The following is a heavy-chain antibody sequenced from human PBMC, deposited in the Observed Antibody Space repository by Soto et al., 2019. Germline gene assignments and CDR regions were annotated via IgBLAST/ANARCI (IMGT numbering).Heavy chain of an antibody. J-gene: IGHJ5*02. CDR2: INPSGGST. CDR3: ARGRTSRYDILTGDWFDP. V-gene: IGHV1-46*01. D-gene: IGHD3-9*01. Sequence: ASVKVSFKASGYTFTSYCMHWVRQAPGQGLEWMGIINPSGGSTSYAQKFQGRVTMTRDTSTSTVYMELSSLRSEDTAVYYCARGRTSRYDILTGDWFDPWGQGTLVTVS. CDR1: GYTFTSYC.